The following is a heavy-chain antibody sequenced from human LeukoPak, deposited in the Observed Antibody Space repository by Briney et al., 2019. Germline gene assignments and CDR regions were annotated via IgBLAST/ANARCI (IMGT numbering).Heavy chain of an antibody. V-gene: IGHV4-39*07. J-gene: IGHJ4*02. CDR2: VNLQGST. Sequence: PSETLSLTCTVSGGSISSSSYYWGWIRQPPGKGLEWIGEVNLQGSTNYNPSLMGRVAISVDKSENHVSLQLTSVTAADTAVYYCAREGGPYRPLDYSGQGTLVTASS. CDR3: AREGGPYRPLDY. CDR1: GGSISSSSYY.